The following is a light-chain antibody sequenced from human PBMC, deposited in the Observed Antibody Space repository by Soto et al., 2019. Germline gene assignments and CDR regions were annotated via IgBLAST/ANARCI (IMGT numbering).Light chain of an antibody. Sequence: EFVLTQSPGTLSLSPGERATLSCRASQTVRNNYLAWYQQKPGQAPRLLIYDASSRATGIPDRFSGGGSGTDFTLTISRLEPEDFEVYYSQQFSRYQLTFGGGTKVNI. CDR1: QTVRNNY. J-gene: IGKJ4*01. CDR2: DAS. CDR3: QQFSRYQLT. V-gene: IGKV3-20*01.